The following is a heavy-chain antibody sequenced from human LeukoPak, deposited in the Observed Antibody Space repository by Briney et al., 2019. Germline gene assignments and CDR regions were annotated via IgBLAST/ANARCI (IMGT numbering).Heavy chain of an antibody. J-gene: IGHJ4*02. CDR1: GFTFSRYW. D-gene: IGHD1-26*01. Sequence: PGGSLRLSCAASGFTFSRYWMSWVRQAPGKGVEWVANIKQDGSEKYYVDSVKGRFTISRDNAKNSLYLQMNSLRAEDTAVYYCARGPPWELPIAYFDYWGQGTLVTVSS. V-gene: IGHV3-7*01. CDR2: IKQDGSEK. CDR3: ARGPPWELPIAYFDY.